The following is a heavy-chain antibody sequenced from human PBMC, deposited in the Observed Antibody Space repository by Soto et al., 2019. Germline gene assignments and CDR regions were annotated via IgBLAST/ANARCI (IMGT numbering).Heavy chain of an antibody. CDR3: AKGATYYPYYYGMDV. D-gene: IGHD5-12*01. CDR2: ISYDGSNK. Sequence: QVQLVESGGGVVQPGRSLRLSCAASGFTFSSYGMHWVRQAPGKGLEWVAVISYDGSNKYYADSVKGRFTISRDNSKNTLYLQMNSLRAEDTAVYYCAKGATYYPYYYGMDVWGQGTTVTVSS. CDR1: GFTFSSYG. V-gene: IGHV3-30*18. J-gene: IGHJ6*02.